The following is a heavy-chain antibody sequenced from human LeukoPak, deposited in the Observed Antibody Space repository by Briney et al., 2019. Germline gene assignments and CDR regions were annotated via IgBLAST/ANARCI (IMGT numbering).Heavy chain of an antibody. D-gene: IGHD6-19*01. Sequence: GSLRLSCAASGFALRSYTVTWVRQAPGKGLEWVSSISSTSAYIYYAESVKGRFSISRDNVDNVVHLQMSSLRNEDTAFYYCARVAVAGPTGWFDSWGQGTLVTVSS. CDR3: ARVAVAGPTGWFDS. J-gene: IGHJ5*01. CDR2: ISSTSAYI. V-gene: IGHV3-21*01. CDR1: GFALRSYT.